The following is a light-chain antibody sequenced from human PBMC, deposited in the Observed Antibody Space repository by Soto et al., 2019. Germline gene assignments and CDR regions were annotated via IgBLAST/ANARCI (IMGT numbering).Light chain of an antibody. CDR2: KIS. V-gene: IGKV2-24*01. CDR3: MQATQYPPYT. Sequence: DIVMTQTPLSSPVTLGQPASISCRSSQSLLHSDGNNYLSWLQQRPGQPPSNLIYKISNRLSGXPXRFXGSGAGTDVTLKISRVQADDVGGYYCMQATQYPPYTFGQGTKLEI. J-gene: IGKJ2*01. CDR1: QSLLHSDGNNY.